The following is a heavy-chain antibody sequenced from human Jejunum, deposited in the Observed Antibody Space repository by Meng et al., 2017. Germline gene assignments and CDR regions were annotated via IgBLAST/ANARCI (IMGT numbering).Heavy chain of an antibody. J-gene: IGHJ4*02. CDR3: ARGGVSYQLETRLAY. CDR2: IIPYIGRA. D-gene: IGHD1-1*01. Sequence: QGQLVQSWTEVKKPGSSVKVSCSADAGTVRSFSVSWGRQAPGQGLEWMGGIIPYIGRANYAQNFRGRLTITADDSTSTAYLEVSSLRSEDTAVYFCARGGVSYQLETRLAYWGQGTLVTVSS. V-gene: IGHV1-69*12. CDR1: AGTVRSFS.